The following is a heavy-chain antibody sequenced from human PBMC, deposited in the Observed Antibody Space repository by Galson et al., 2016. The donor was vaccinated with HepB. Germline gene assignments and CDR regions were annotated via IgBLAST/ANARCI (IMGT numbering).Heavy chain of an antibody. D-gene: IGHD4-17*01. CDR2: INPNSGGP. Sequence: SVKVSCKASGYTFIGYYIHWVRQVPGLGLEWMGWINPNSGGPTYSQKFQGWVTMTRDTSISTAYMELSRLRSDDTAVYYCARDEYGTTSGMDVWGQGTTVTVSS. CDR3: ARDEYGTTSGMDV. J-gene: IGHJ6*02. V-gene: IGHV1-2*04. CDR1: GYTFIGYY.